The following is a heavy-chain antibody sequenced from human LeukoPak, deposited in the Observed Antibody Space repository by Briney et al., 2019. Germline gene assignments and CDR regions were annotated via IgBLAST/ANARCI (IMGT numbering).Heavy chain of an antibody. J-gene: IGHJ5*02. CDR1: GYSFISYW. Sequence: GESLKISCKGSGYSFISYWFGWVRKMPGKGLEWMGIIHPVDSDTRYSPSFKGQFTNSADKSISTAYRQWTSLKASDTAMYSGARRNRYSYGPKNNWFDPWGQGTLVTVS. CDR2: IHPVDSDT. V-gene: IGHV5-51*01. CDR3: ARRNRYSYGPKNNWFDP. D-gene: IGHD5-18*01.